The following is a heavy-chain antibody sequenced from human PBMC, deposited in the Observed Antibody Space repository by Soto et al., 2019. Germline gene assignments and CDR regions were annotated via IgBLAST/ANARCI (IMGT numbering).Heavy chain of an antibody. J-gene: IGHJ4*02. CDR3: ARQNYDYVWGSYRYTVPRPFDY. CDR2: IYYSGST. V-gene: IGHV4-31*03. CDR1: GGSISSGGYY. Sequence: SETQSLTCTVSGGSISSGGYYWSWIRQHPGKGLEWIGYIYYSGSTYYNPSLKSRVTISVDTSKNQFSLKLSSVTAADTAVYYCARQNYDYVWGSYRYTVPRPFDYWGQGTLVTVSS. D-gene: IGHD3-16*02.